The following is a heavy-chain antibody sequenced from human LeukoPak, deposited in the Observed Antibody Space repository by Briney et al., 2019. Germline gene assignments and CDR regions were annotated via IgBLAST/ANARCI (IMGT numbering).Heavy chain of an antibody. V-gene: IGHV1-8*01. CDR1: GYTFTNFD. J-gene: IGHJ3*02. CDR3: VRIDYSNAFDI. CDR2: MNPKTGNI. Sequence: ASVKVSCKASGYTFTNFDINWVRQATGQGLEWMGWMNPKTGNIGSAQKLQGRVTITGNTSISTAYMELSSLRSEDTAVYYCVRIDYSNAFDIWGQGTMVTVSS. D-gene: IGHD4-11*01.